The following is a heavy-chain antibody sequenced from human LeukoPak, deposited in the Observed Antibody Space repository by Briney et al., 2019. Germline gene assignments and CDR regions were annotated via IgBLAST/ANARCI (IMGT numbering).Heavy chain of an antibody. J-gene: IGHJ6*02. CDR2: ISWNSGAI. CDR1: GFSFDDYA. D-gene: IGHD6-19*01. V-gene: IGHV3-9*01. CDR3: AKAVLGHGSFYVDSYYYVLDV. Sequence: PGGSLRLSCVASGFSFDDYALHWVRHVPGQGLEWVSGISWNSGAIGYGDSVKGRFIVSRDNAKNSLYLQMTSLRSDDTAVYYCAKAVLGHGSFYVDSYYYVLDVWGPGTTVTVSS.